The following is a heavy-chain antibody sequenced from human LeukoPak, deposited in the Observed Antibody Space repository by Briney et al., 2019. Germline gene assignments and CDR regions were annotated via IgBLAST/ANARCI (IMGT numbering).Heavy chain of an antibody. CDR3: ARWYSNYESTRWFDP. Sequence: PSETLSLTCTVSGGSISSYYWSWIRQPPGKGLEWTGYIYYSGSTNYNPSLKSRVTISVDTSKNQFSLKLSSVTAADTAVYYCARWYSNYESTRWFDPWGQGTLVTVSS. CDR2: IYYSGST. D-gene: IGHD4-11*01. CDR1: GGSISSYY. V-gene: IGHV4-59*01. J-gene: IGHJ5*02.